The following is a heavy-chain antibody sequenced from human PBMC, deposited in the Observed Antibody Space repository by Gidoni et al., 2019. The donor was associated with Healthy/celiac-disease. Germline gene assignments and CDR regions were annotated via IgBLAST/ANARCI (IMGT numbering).Heavy chain of an antibody. D-gene: IGHD1-26*01. CDR1: GGSISSSSYY. J-gene: IGHJ6*03. Sequence: QLQLQESGPGLVKPSETLSLTCTVSGGSISSSSYYWGWIRQPPGKGLEWIGSIYYSGSTYYNPSLKSRVTISVDTSKNQFSLKLSSVTAADTAVYYCARHGESYSYYYYYYMDVWGKGTTVTVSS. V-gene: IGHV4-39*01. CDR3: ARHGESYSYYYYYYMDV. CDR2: IYYSGST.